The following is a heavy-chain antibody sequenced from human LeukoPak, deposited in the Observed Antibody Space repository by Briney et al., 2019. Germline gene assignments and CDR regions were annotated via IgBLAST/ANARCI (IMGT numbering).Heavy chain of an antibody. CDR2: ISGSGGST. J-gene: IGHJ4*02. V-gene: IGHV3-23*01. Sequence: QTGGSLRLSCAASGFTFSSYAMSWVRQAPGKGLEWVSAISGSGGSTYYADSVKGRFTISRDNSKNTLYLQMNSLRAEDTAVYYCAKRPGYSSGWYYFDYWGQGTLVTASS. D-gene: IGHD6-19*01. CDR1: GFTFSSYA. CDR3: AKRPGYSSGWYYFDY.